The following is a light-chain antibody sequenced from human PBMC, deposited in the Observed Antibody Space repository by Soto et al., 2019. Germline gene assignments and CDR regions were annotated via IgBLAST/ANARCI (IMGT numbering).Light chain of an antibody. V-gene: IGLV2-14*01. J-gene: IGLJ1*01. CDR2: DVS. Sequence: QSVLTQPASVSGSPGQSITISCTGTSSDVGGYNYVSWYQQHPGKAPKLMIYDVSNRPSGVSNRFSGSKSGNTASLTISGLQAEDEADYYCSSYTSSSTPVVFGTGTKLNVL. CDR3: SSYTSSSTPVV. CDR1: SSDVGGYNY.